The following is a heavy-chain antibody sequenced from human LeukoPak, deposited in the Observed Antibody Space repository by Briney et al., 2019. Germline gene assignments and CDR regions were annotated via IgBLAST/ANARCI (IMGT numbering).Heavy chain of an antibody. J-gene: IGHJ5*02. V-gene: IGHV4-59*08. Sequence: SETLSLTCTVSGCSISSYYWSWIRQPPGKGLEWIGNIYYSGSTNYNPSLKSRVTISVDTSKNQFSPKLSSVTAADTAVYYCARLGGDSSGWYDSWFDPWGQGTLVTVSS. CDR1: GCSISSYY. D-gene: IGHD6-19*01. CDR3: ARLGGDSSGWYDSWFDP. CDR2: IYYSGST.